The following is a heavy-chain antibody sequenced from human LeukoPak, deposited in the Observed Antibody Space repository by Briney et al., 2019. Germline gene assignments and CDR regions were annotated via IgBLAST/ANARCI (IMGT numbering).Heavy chain of an antibody. V-gene: IGHV4-34*01. CDR2: INHSGST. CDR1: GGSFSGYY. D-gene: IGHD2-2*01. CDR3: ARARRYCSSTSCYFNWFDP. J-gene: IGHJ5*02. Sequence: SETLSLTCAVYGGSFSGYYWSWIRQPPGKGLEWIGEINHSGSTNYNPSLKSRVTISVDTSKNQFSLKLSSVTAADTAVYYCARARRYCSSTSCYFNWFDPWGQGTLVTVPS.